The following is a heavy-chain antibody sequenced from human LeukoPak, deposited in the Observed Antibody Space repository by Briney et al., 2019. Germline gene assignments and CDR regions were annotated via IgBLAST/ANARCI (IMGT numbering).Heavy chain of an antibody. D-gene: IGHD4-17*01. CDR2: INPSGSST. J-gene: IGHJ6*03. CDR3: ARDRWPVTRIHYYYSMDV. Sequence: ASVKVSCKASGGTFSSHYMHWVRQAPGQGLEWMGLINPSGSSTLYAQKFQGRVTMTRDMSTTTDYMELSSLRSEDTAVYYCARDRWPVTRIHYYYSMDVWGKGTTVTVSS. V-gene: IGHV1-46*01. CDR1: GGTFSSHY.